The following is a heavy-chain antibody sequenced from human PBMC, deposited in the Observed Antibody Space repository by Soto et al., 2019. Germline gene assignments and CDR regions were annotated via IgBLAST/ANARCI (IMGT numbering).Heavy chain of an antibody. Sequence: PGGSLRLSCAASGFTFSSYGMHWVRQAPGKGLEWVAVIWYDGSNKYYADSVKGRFTISRDNSKNTLYLQMNSLRAEDTAVYYCARDPTYCTNGVCYYYGMDVWGQGTTVTVSS. D-gene: IGHD2-8*01. CDR1: GFTFSSYG. CDR3: ARDPTYCTNGVCYYYGMDV. J-gene: IGHJ6*02. V-gene: IGHV3-33*01. CDR2: IWYDGSNK.